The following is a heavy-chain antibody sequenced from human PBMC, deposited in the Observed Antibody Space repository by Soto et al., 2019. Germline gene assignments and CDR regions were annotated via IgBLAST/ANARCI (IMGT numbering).Heavy chain of an antibody. J-gene: IGHJ3*02. CDR1: GYTFTGYY. Sequence: QVQLVQSGAEVKKPGASVKVSCKASGYTFTGYYMHWVRQAPGQGLEWMGWINPNSGGTNYAQKFQGWVTMTRDTSISTAYMELSRLRSDDTDVYYCARDPQYSSGWSDAFDIWGQGTMVTVSS. CDR3: ARDPQYSSGWSDAFDI. D-gene: IGHD6-19*01. V-gene: IGHV1-2*04. CDR2: INPNSGGT.